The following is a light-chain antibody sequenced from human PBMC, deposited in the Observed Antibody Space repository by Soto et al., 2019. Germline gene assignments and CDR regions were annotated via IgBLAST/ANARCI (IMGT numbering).Light chain of an antibody. CDR3: GSYAGITTYYV. CDR1: SSDVGSYNL. V-gene: IGLV2-23*01. Sequence: QSVLTQPASVSGSPGQSITISCTGNSSDVGSYNLVSWYQQHPGEAPKLMIYGGTKRPSGVSNRFSGSKSGNTASLTISGLQAEDEADYYCGSYAGITTYYVFGTGTKVTVL. J-gene: IGLJ1*01. CDR2: GGT.